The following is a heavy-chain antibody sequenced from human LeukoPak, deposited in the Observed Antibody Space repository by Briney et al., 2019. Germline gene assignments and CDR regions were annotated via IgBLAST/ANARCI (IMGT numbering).Heavy chain of an antibody. V-gene: IGHV3-23*01. Sequence: GGSLRPSCAASGFTFSSYAMSWVRQAPGKGLEWVSAISGSGGSTYYADSVKGRFTISRDNSKNTLYLQMNSLRAEDTAVYYCAKDPTPDYGDYRWGDNWFDPWGQGTLVTVSS. J-gene: IGHJ5*02. D-gene: IGHD4-17*01. CDR2: ISGSGGST. CDR1: GFTFSSYA. CDR3: AKDPTPDYGDYRWGDNWFDP.